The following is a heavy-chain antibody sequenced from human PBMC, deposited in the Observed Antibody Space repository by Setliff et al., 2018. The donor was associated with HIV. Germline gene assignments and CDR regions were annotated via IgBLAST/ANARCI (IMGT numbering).Heavy chain of an antibody. CDR2: IKEDGSEQ. J-gene: IGHJ5*02. V-gene: IGHV3-7*01. CDR3: ARDRGTPDKCFDP. D-gene: IGHD3-16*01. Sequence: GGSLRLSCAASGFTFSSHWMSWVRQAPGKGLEWVANIKEDGSEQYYVDSVKGRFTISRDNSKNILFLQMNSLRPEDTALYYCARDRGTPDKCFDPWGQGTLVTVSS. CDR1: GFTFSSHW.